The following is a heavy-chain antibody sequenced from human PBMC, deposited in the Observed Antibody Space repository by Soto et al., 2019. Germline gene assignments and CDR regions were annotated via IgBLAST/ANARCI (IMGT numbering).Heavy chain of an antibody. Sequence: EVPLVQSGGGLVQPGGSLRLSCAASGFTFSDYYMDWVRQAPGKGLEWVGRIRNKANSYTTEYAASVKGRLTISRDDSKNSVYLQMNSLKTEDTAMYYCARGNRAFDVWGQGTMVTVSS. CDR3: ARGNRAFDV. CDR2: IRNKANSYTT. J-gene: IGHJ3*01. CDR1: GFTFSDYY. V-gene: IGHV3-72*01.